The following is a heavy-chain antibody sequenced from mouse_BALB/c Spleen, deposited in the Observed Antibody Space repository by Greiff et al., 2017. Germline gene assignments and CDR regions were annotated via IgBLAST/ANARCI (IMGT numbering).Heavy chain of an antibody. CDR3: ARGGNYYDY. J-gene: IGHJ2*01. CDR1: GFTFSSYA. V-gene: IGHV5-9-4*01. CDR2: ISSGGSYT. Sequence: EVKLVESGGGLVKPGGSLKLSCAASGFTFSSYAMSWVRQSPEKRLEWVAEISSGGSYTYYPDTVTGRFTISRDNAKNTLYLEMSSLRSEDTAMYYCARGGNYYDYWGQGTTLTVSS.